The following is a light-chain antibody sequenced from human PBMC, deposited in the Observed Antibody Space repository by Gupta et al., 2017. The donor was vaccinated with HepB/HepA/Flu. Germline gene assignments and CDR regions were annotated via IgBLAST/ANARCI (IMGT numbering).Light chain of an antibody. CDR1: QDINNL. CDR2: SAS. Sequence: DIQMTQSPSSVSASLGDRVTITCRASQDINNLLAWYQQKAGKAPKLLIYSASLLQSGAPSRFSGSGSGTDFTLTISSLQSEDFGTYYCQQDHSYPVTLGGGTKVEIK. J-gene: IGKJ4*01. V-gene: IGKV1-12*01. CDR3: QQDHSYPVT.